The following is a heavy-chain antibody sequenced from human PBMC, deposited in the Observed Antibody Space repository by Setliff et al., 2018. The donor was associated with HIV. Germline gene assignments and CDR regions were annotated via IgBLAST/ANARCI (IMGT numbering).Heavy chain of an antibody. Sequence: ASVKVSCKASGYTFTDYYIHWVQQAPGRGLEWMGHIDPEDGETIYADNFQGRVTMTADRSTNTAYMELGSLRSEDTAVYYCASFVFRDSTDEYYRPPGDHPLYYFDYWAQGTLVTVSS. V-gene: IGHV1-69-2*01. CDR2: IDPEDGET. CDR3: ASFVFRDSTDEYYRPPGDHPLYYFDY. CDR1: GYTFTDYY. D-gene: IGHD3-10*01. J-gene: IGHJ4*02.